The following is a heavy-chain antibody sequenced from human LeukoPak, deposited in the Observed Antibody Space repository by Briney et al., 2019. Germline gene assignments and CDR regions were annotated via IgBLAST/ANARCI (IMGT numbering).Heavy chain of an antibody. CDR2: IIPIFGTA. CDR3: ARYSTGSSSSGYYYYYMDV. D-gene: IGHD6-6*01. V-gene: IGHV1-69*06. CDR1: GGTFSSYA. J-gene: IGHJ6*03. Sequence: ASVKVSCKASGGTFSSYAISWVRQAPGQGLEWMGGIIPIFGTANYAQKFQGRVTITADKSTSTAYMELSSLRSEDTAVYYCARYSTGSSSSGYYYYYMDVWGKGTTVTVSS.